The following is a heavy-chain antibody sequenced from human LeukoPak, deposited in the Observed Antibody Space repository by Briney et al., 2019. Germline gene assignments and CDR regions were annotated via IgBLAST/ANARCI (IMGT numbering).Heavy chain of an antibody. J-gene: IGHJ4*02. Sequence: GASVKVSCKASGYTFTGYYMHWVRQAPGQGLEWMGWINPNSGGTNYAQKFQGWVTMTGDTSISTAYMELSRLRSDDTAVYYCARTEYGGSASYDYWGQGTLVTVSS. CDR1: GYTFTGYY. CDR3: ARTEYGGSASYDY. CDR2: INPNSGGT. D-gene: IGHD2/OR15-2a*01. V-gene: IGHV1-2*04.